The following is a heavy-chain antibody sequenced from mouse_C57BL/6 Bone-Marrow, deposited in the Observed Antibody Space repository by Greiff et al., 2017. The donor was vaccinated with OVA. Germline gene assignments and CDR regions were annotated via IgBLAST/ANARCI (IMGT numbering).Heavy chain of an antibody. CDR2: ISSGGSYT. CDR1: GFTFSSYG. V-gene: IGHV5-6*01. Sequence: EVNVVGSGGDLVKPGGSLKLSCAASGFTFSSYGMSWVRQTPDKRLEWVATISSGGSYTYYPDSVKGRFTISRDNAKNTLYLQMSSLKSEDTAMDYCAIYDGYYVLFFDYWGQGTTLTVSS. CDR3: AIYDGYYVLFFDY. J-gene: IGHJ2*01. D-gene: IGHD2-3*01.